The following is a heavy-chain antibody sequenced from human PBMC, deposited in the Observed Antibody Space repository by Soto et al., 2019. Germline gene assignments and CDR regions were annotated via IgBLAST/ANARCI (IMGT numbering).Heavy chain of an antibody. Sequence: SDTLSLTCTVSGDPLSGHFWGWIRQTPARGLEWVGYVHFGGRTNYNPSLGSRLTISLDTSKNQFYLKLTSVTAADTAVYFCARLMDSRSHPHWGQGILVTVSS. CDR2: VHFGGRT. D-gene: IGHD3-10*01. CDR3: ARLMDSRSHPH. CDR1: GDPLSGHF. V-gene: IGHV4-59*11. J-gene: IGHJ4*02.